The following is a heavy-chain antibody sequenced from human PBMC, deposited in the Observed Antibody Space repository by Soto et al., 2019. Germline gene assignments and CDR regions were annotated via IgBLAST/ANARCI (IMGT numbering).Heavy chain of an antibody. CDR1: GFTFSSYG. J-gene: IGHJ5*02. Sequence: PGGSLRLSCAASGFTFSSYGMHWVRQAPGKGLEWVAVISYDGSNKYYADSVKGRFTISRDNSKNTLYLQMNSLRAEDTAVYYCAKDVYGGNSGWFDPWGQGT. V-gene: IGHV3-30*18. CDR2: ISYDGSNK. CDR3: AKDVYGGNSGWFDP. D-gene: IGHD4-17*01.